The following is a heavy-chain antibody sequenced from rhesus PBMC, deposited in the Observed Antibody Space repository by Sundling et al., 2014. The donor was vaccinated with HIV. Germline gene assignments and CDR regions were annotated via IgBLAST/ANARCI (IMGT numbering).Heavy chain of an antibody. Sequence: QVQLQESGPGLVKPSETLSLTCAVSGGSISGYYWNWIRQSPGKGLEWIGYIYGSGRSTNYISSLKSRVSISKDTSKDQFSLKLSSVTAADTAVYYCARGLWNKGEDYWGQGVLVTVSS. D-gene: IGHD1-20*01. CDR1: GGSISGYY. V-gene: IGHV4-165*01. CDR2: IYGSGRST. J-gene: IGHJ4*01. CDR3: ARGLWNKGEDY.